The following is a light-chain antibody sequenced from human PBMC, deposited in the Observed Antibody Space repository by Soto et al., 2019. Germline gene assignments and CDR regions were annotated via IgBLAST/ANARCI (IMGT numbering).Light chain of an antibody. J-gene: IGKJ3*01. CDR3: MQGLPTPPM. CDR1: QSLLHSNGYNY. V-gene: IGKV2-28*01. CDR2: LGS. Sequence: EIVMTQSPLSLPVTPGEPASISCRSSQSLLHSNGYNYLDWYLQKPGQSPQVLIYLGSNRASAVTDRLSCRGSGTDFTLKISRVEAEDVGIYYCMQGLPTPPMFGAGTKVDIK.